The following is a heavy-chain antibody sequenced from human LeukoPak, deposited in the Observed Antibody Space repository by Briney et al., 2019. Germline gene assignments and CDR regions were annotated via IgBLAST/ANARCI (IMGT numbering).Heavy chain of an antibody. J-gene: IGHJ5*02. V-gene: IGHV1-69*06. CDR2: IIPIFGTA. CDR1: GGTFSSYA. D-gene: IGHD3-22*01. Sequence: ASVKVSCKASGGTFSSYAISWVRQAPGQGLEWMGGIIPIFGTANYAQKFQGRVTITADKSTSTAYMELSSLRSEDTAVYYCARDINPSYYDSSGYYWFDPWGQGTLVTVSS. CDR3: ARDINPSYYDSSGYYWFDP.